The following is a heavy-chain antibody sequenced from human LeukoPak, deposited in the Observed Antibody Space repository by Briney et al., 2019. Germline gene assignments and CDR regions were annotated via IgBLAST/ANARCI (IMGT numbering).Heavy chain of an antibody. CDR1: GFTFSSYA. J-gene: IGHJ6*04. V-gene: IGHV3-30*04. CDR2: ISYDGSNK. D-gene: IGHD3-10*01. CDR3: ARESEWFGSSMDV. Sequence: PGESLRLSCAASGFTFSSYAMHWVRQAPGKGLEWVAVISYDGSNKYYADSVKGRFTISRDNSKNTLYLQMNSLRAEDTAVYYCARESEWFGSSMDVWGKGTTVTVSS.